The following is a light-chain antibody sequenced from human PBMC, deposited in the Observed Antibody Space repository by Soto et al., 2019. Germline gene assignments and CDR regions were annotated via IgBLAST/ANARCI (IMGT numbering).Light chain of an antibody. Sequence: EIVLTQSPATLSLSHGERATLSCRASQSISSYLAWYQQKRGQAPRLLIYDASNRATGIPARFSGSESGTDFTLTISSLETEDFAVYYCQQRSSWPLTFGGGTKVDIK. CDR2: DAS. CDR3: QQRSSWPLT. V-gene: IGKV3-11*01. J-gene: IGKJ4*01. CDR1: QSISSY.